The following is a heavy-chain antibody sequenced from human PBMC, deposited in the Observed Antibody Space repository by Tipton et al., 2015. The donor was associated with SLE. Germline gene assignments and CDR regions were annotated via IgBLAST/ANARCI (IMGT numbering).Heavy chain of an antibody. CDR1: GGSFSGYY. CDR2: INHSGST. V-gene: IGHV4-34*01. CDR3: ARDRSAVGVSNYYYYGMDV. J-gene: IGHJ6*02. Sequence: TLSLTCAVYGGSFSGYYWSWIRQPPGKGLEWIGEINHSGSTNYNPSLKSRVTISVDTSKDQFSLKLRSVTAADTAVYYCARDRSAVGVSNYYYYGMDVWGQGTTVTVSS. D-gene: IGHD1-26*01.